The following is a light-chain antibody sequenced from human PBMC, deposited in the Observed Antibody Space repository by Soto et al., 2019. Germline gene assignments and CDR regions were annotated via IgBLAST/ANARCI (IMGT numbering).Light chain of an antibody. J-gene: IGLJ2*01. V-gene: IGLV2-23*03. Sequence: QSALTQPASVSGSPGQSITISCTGTSSDVGSYNLVSWYQQHPGEAPKLMIYEGSKRPSGVSNRFSGSKSGNTASLTISGLQAEDEADYCCCSYAGSSTFGVVFGGGTKLTVL. CDR2: EGS. CDR3: CSYAGSSTFGVV. CDR1: SSDVGSYNL.